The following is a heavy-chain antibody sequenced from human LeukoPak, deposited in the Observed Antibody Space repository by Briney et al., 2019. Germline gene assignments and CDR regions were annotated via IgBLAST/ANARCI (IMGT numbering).Heavy chain of an antibody. CDR2: ISSTGGTT. Sequence: GGSLRLSCAAAGITFSSYGMSWVRQAPGKGLEWVSSISSTGGTTYYADSVKGRFTISRDNSKNTLYLQMNSLRAEDTAMYYCAREEGGKLGIDYYFDYWGQGTLVTVSS. V-gene: IGHV3-23*01. D-gene: IGHD7-27*01. CDR3: AREEGGKLGIDYYFDY. J-gene: IGHJ4*02. CDR1: GITFSSYG.